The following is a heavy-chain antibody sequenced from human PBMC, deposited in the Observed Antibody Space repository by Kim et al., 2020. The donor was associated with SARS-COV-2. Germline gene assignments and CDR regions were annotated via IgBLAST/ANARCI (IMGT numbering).Heavy chain of an antibody. CDR2: ISYDGSNK. CDR1: GFTFSSYG. CDR3: AKDQGEREPHFDY. D-gene: IGHD3-16*01. J-gene: IGHJ4*02. V-gene: IGHV3-30*18. Sequence: GGSLRLSCAASGFTFSSYGMHWVRQAPGKGLEWVAVISYDGSNKYYADSVKGRFTISRDNSKNTLYLQMNSLRAEDTAVYYCAKDQGEREPHFDYWGQGTLVTVSS.